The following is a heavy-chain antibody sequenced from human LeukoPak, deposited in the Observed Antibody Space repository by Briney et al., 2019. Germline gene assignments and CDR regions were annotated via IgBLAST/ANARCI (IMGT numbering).Heavy chain of an antibody. J-gene: IGHJ5*02. CDR2: INHSGST. V-gene: IGHV4-34*01. Sequence: SETLSLTCAVYGGSFSGYYWSWIRQPPGKGLEWIGEINHSGSTNYNPSLKSRVTISVDTSKNQFSLKLSSVTAADTAVYYCARAWIQLWRGWFDPWGQGTLVTVSS. CDR1: GGSFSGYY. D-gene: IGHD5-18*01. CDR3: ARAWIQLWRGWFDP.